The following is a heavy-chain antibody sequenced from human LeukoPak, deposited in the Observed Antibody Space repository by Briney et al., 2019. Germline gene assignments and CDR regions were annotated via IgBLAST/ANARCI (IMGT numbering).Heavy chain of an antibody. CDR1: GFIFSPYA. CDR2: IAGGDDR. CDR3: AKEAWYRAFDI. Sequence: RPGGSLRLSCAASGFIFSPYAMSWVRQAPGKGLEWVAGIAGGDDRFYADSVKGRFSISRDNSKNTLYLQMNSLRAEDTAVYYCAKEAWYRAFDIWGQGTMVTVSS. D-gene: IGHD6-13*01. J-gene: IGHJ3*02. V-gene: IGHV3-23*01.